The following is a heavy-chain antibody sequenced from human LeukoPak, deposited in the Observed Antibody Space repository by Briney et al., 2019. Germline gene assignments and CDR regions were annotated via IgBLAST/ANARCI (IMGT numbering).Heavy chain of an antibody. J-gene: IGHJ4*02. CDR1: GGTFSSYA. CDR3: ARASGGYSYGQPMGY. Sequence: SVKVSCKASGGTFSSYAISWVRQAPGQGLEWMGGIIPIFGTANYAQKFQGRVTITADKSTSTAYKELSSLRSEGTAVYYCARASGGYSYGQPMGYWGQGTLVTVSS. CDR2: IIPIFGTA. V-gene: IGHV1-69*06. D-gene: IGHD5-18*01.